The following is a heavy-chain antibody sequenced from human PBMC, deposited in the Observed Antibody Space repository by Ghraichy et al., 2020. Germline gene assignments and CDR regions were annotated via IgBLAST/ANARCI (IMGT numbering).Heavy chain of an antibody. CDR2: INTDGSST. CDR1: GFTFSSFW. Sequence: GGSLRLSCAASGFTFSSFWMNWVRQAPGKGLVWVSRINTDGSSTSYADSVKGRFTISRDNAKNTLYLQMNSLRAEDTAVYYCARGDWPAAGTGIWGQGTMVTVSS. J-gene: IGHJ3*02. D-gene: IGHD6-13*01. V-gene: IGHV3-74*01. CDR3: ARGDWPAAGTGI.